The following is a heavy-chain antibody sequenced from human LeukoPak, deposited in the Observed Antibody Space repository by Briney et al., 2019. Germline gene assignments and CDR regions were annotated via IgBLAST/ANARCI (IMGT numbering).Heavy chain of an antibody. CDR1: GFAVSSNY. Sequence: GGSLRLSCAASGFAVSSNYMSWVRQAPGKGLEWVSVIYSGGSTYYAGSVKGRFTISRDSSKNTLYLQMNSLRAEDTAVYYCALNSYGYVAFDYWGQGTLVTVSS. D-gene: IGHD5-18*01. CDR3: ALNSYGYVAFDY. CDR2: IYSGGST. J-gene: IGHJ4*02. V-gene: IGHV3-66*02.